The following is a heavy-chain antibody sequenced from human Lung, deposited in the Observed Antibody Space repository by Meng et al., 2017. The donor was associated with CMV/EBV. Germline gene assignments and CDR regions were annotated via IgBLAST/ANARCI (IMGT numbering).Heavy chain of an antibody. V-gene: IGHV3-11*05. Sequence: VHTVESGGGLVKPGGSLRLPCTGYGFTFSNYYMSWIRQAPGKWLEWVSYISPTTGYTEYADSVKGRFTISRDNAKNSLFLQMNSLRSEDTAVYYCARDFSLYRTSGVQWGQGTLVTVSS. CDR2: ISPTTGYT. D-gene: IGHD2-8*01. J-gene: IGHJ4*02. CDR3: ARDFSLYRTSGVQ. CDR1: GFTFSNYY.